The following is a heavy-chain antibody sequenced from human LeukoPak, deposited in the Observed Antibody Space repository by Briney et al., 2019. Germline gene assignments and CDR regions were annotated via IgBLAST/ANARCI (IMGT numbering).Heavy chain of an antibody. CDR1: GFSLSTSGVG. D-gene: IGHD3-3*01. V-gene: IGHV2-5*01. CDR3: AHRYYDFWSGLPTDWDNWFDP. J-gene: IGHJ5*02. CDR2: IYWNDDK. Sequence: SGPTLVKPTQTLTLICTFSGFSLSTSGVGVGWIRQPPVNALEWLVLIYWNDDKRYSPSLKSRLTITKDTSKNQVVLTMTNMDPVDTATYYCAHRYYDFWSGLPTDWDNWFDPWGQGTLVTVSS.